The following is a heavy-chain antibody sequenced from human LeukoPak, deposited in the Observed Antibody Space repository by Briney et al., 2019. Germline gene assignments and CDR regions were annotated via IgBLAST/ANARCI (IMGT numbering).Heavy chain of an antibody. Sequence: GESLKISCKGSGYSFTSYWIGWVRQMPGKGLEWMGIIYPGDSDTGYSPSFQGQVTTSADKSISTAYLQWSSLKASDTAMYYCARTPSNYDYVWGSYRYYYYGMDVWGQGTTVTVSS. J-gene: IGHJ6*02. V-gene: IGHV5-51*01. D-gene: IGHD3-16*02. CDR3: ARTPSNYDYVWGSYRYYYYGMDV. CDR1: GYSFTSYW. CDR2: IYPGDSDT.